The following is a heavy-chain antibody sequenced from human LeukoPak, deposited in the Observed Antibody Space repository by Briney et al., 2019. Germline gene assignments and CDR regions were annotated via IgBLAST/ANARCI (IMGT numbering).Heavy chain of an antibody. CDR2: LNPDGSST. D-gene: IGHD2-2*01. CDR1: GFTFSRYW. CDR3: AREWGIVVVPAPTDV. J-gene: IGHJ6*04. V-gene: IGHV3-74*01. Sequence: PGGSLRLSCAASGFTFSRYWMHWVSQPPGKGMVWVSRLNPDGSSTNYADSVKGRFTISRDNAKNTLYLQMNSLRAEDTAVYYCAREWGIVVVPAPTDVWGKGTTVTVSS.